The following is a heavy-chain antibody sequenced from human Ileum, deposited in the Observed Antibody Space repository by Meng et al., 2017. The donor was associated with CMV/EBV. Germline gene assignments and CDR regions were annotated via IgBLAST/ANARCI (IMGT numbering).Heavy chain of an antibody. CDR3: ANKDVSASLRE. V-gene: IGHV3-23*01. D-gene: IGHD1-26*01. Sequence: GESLKISCAASGFTFSNYAMNWVRQAPGKGLEWVSIISGSGGTTYYADSVKGRFTISRDNSKNTLYLQMNSLRAEDTAVYYCANKDVSASLREWGQGTLVTVSS. CDR2: ISGSGGTT. CDR1: GFTFSNYA. J-gene: IGHJ4*02.